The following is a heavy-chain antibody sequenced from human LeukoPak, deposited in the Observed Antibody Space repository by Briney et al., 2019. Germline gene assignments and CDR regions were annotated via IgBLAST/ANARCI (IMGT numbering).Heavy chain of an antibody. Sequence: ASVKVSRKASGYTFTSFGISWVRQAPGQGLEWMGWISAYNGNTKSAQKFQGRVTMTTDTSTSTAYMEVRSLRSDDTAVFYCVRDLGVDTSMIFFDYWGQGTLVTVSS. CDR3: VRDLGVDTSMIFFDY. J-gene: IGHJ4*02. V-gene: IGHV1-18*01. CDR1: GYTFTSFG. D-gene: IGHD5-18*01. CDR2: ISAYNGNT.